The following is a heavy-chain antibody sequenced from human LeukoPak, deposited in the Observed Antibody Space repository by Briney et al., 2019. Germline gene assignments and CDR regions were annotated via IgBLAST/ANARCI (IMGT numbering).Heavy chain of an antibody. D-gene: IGHD6-13*01. CDR1: GYTFTNYG. CDR3: ARERESSNTWTAIAY. V-gene: IGHV1-18*01. J-gene: IGHJ4*02. Sequence: ASVKVSCKTSGYTFTNYGITWVRQAPGQGLEWMAWMSTNTSYARKFQGRVTLTTDTSTSTAYMELRSLRSDDTAVYYCARERESSNTWTAIAYWGQGTLVTVSS. CDR2: MSTNT.